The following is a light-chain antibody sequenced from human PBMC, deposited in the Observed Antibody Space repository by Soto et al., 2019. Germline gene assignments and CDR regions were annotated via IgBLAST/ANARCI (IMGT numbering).Light chain of an antibody. CDR3: QQYGSSFIT. Sequence: EIVMTQYPATLSVSPGERATLSCRASQSVSSNLAWYQQKPGQAPRLLIYGASTRATGIPARFSGSGSGTEFTLTISSLQSEDFAVYYCQQYGSSFITFGQGTRLEIK. V-gene: IGKV3-15*01. J-gene: IGKJ5*01. CDR2: GAS. CDR1: QSVSSN.